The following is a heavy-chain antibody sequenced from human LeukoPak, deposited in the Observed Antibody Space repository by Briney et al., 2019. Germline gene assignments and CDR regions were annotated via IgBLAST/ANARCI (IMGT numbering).Heavy chain of an antibody. CDR2: ISYDGGNK. V-gene: IGHV3-30*18. J-gene: IGHJ4*02. CDR3: AKDRYYYDSSGSIYFDY. D-gene: IGHD3-22*01. Sequence: PGGSLRLSCAASGFTFSSYGMHWVRQAPGKGLEWVAVISYDGGNKYYADSVKGRFTISRDNSKNTLYLQMNSLRAEDTAVYYCAKDRYYYDSSGSIYFDYWGQGTLVTVSS. CDR1: GFTFSSYG.